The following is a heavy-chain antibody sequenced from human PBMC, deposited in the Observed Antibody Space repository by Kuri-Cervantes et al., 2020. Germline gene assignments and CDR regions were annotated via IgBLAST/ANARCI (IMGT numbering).Heavy chain of an antibody. V-gene: IGHV1-2*02. J-gene: IGHJ6*03. CDR2: INPKDGDT. D-gene: IGHD3-3*01. CDR1: GYTFTGYS. CDR3: ARGRFLVDTYYMEV. Sequence: ASVKVSCKASGYTFTGYSIHWVRQAPGQGLEWMGWINPKDGDTNYVQKFKGRVTMTRDTSISTAYMELGSLRSDDTAVYYCARGRFLVDTYYMEVWGKGTTVTVSS.